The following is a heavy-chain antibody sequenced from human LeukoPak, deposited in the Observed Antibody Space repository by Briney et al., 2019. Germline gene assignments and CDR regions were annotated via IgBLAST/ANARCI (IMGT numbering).Heavy chain of an antibody. V-gene: IGHV3-21*01. CDR1: GFTFNSYA. Sequence: PGGSLRLSCAASGFTFNSYAMSWVRQAPGKGLEWVSAISSSSSYIYYADSVKGRFTISRDNAKNSLYLQMNSLRTADTAVYYCARVSIGWYPFDYWGQGTLVTVSS. CDR3: ARVSIGWYPFDY. CDR2: ISSSSSYI. J-gene: IGHJ4*02. D-gene: IGHD6-19*01.